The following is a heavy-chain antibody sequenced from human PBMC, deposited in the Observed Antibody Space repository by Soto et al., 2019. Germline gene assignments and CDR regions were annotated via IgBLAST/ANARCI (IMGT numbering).Heavy chain of an antibody. CDR1: GDTFSSYA. D-gene: IGHD6-6*01. CDR2: IIPIFGTA. J-gene: IGHJ6*02. V-gene: IGHV1-69*12. CDR3: ARGSINGIDV. Sequence: QVQLVQSGAEVKKPGSSVKISCKASGDTFSSYAISWVRQAPGQGLEWMGGIIPIFGTANYAQKFQGRVTINADETTCTADMKLSSRRTRDTVVNYCARGSINGIDVWSQGTTVTVSS.